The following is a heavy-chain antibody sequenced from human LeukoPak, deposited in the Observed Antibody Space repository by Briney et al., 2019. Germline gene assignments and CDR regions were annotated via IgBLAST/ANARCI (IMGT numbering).Heavy chain of an antibody. J-gene: IGHJ6*03. Sequence: GGALNLSCAASGFTFCSYELKSVHHAPGKGLVRDSYISSSGSTIYYAASVTSRFTNFKDNAKNSLYLQINSLRAEDTAVYYCARAVGGYYYYYMDVWGKGTTVTVSS. CDR2: ISSSGSTI. D-gene: IGHD2-15*01. V-gene: IGHV3-48*03. CDR3: ARAVGGYYYYYMDV. CDR1: GFTFCSYE.